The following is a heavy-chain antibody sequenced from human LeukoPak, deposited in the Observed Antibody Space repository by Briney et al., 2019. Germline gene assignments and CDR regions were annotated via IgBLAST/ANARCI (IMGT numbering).Heavy chain of an antibody. D-gene: IGHD6-13*01. CDR3: ARELSQYSSSSGAFYFDY. V-gene: IGHV4-30-4*01. CDR2: IYYSGST. J-gene: IGHJ4*02. CDR1: GGSISSGDYY. Sequence: ASETLSLTCTVSGGSISSGDYYWSWIRQPPGKGLEWIGYIYYSGSTYYNPSLKSRVTMSVDTSKNQFSLKLSSVTAADTAVYYCARELSQYSSSSGAFYFDYWGQGTLVTVSS.